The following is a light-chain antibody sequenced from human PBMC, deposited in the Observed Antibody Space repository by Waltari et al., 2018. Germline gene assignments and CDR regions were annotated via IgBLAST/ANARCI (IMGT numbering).Light chain of an antibody. CDR1: QSLGNNY. CDR2: GAS. J-gene: IGKJ2*01. V-gene: IGKV3-20*01. Sequence: IVLTKSPGTLSLSPGDRASLSCEASQSLGNNYLAWYRQKPGQAPSILIYGASGRAAGIPDRFSGSGAGTDFTITISRLEPEDCAVYYCQQYASSVMYTFGHGTKLEIK. CDR3: QQYASSVMYT.